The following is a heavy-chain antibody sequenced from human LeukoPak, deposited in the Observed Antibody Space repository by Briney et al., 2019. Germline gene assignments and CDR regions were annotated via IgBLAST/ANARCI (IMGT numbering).Heavy chain of an antibody. CDR3: ARGSKYSSSWYVDY. J-gene: IGHJ4*02. V-gene: IGHV3-74*01. D-gene: IGHD6-13*01. CDR1: GFTFSSYW. CDR2: MNSDESTT. Sequence: GGSLRLSCAASGFTFSSYWMHWVRQAPGKGPVWVSSMNSDESTTTYADSVKGRFTISRDNANNTLHLQMNSLRVEDTAVYYCARGSKYSSSWYVDYWGQGTLVTVSS.